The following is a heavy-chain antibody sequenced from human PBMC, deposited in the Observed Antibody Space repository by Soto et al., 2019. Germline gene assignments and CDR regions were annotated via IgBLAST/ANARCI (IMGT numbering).Heavy chain of an antibody. CDR1: GGSFYSYV. Sequence: QVQLEQSGAEVKMPGSSVRLSCKASGGSFYSYVFFWVRQAPGQGLEYMGGIIPLFKTPSYSQKFHGRATSAADGSTHSAHLALNSLTSEDTALYVCATMGRDGDEFDSFVQCWGQVSLVTVSS. D-gene: IGHD3-10*01. CDR2: IIPLFKTP. V-gene: IGHV1-69*01. CDR3: ATMGRDGDEFDSFVQC. J-gene: IGHJ4*02.